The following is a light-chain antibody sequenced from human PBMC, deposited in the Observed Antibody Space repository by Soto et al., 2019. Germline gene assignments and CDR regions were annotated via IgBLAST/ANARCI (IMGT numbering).Light chain of an antibody. CDR3: QQSYSIPLT. J-gene: IGKJ4*01. CDR2: ETS. Sequence: DIQMTQSPSSLSASVGDRVTLTCRASQKISTYLNWYQVKSGKAPKLLISETSKLQSGVPSRFSGSGSGTDFTFTISSXQPEDFASYFCQQSYSIPLTFGGGTKVDIK. CDR1: QKISTY. V-gene: IGKV1-39*01.